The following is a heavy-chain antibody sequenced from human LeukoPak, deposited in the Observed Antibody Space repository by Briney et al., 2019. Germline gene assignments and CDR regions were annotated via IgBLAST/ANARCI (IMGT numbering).Heavy chain of an antibody. CDR3: HIYCGGDCYSGGWFDP. J-gene: IGHJ5*02. D-gene: IGHD2-21*01. Sequence: PGGSLRLSCAASGFSFSLYAMNWVRQAPGKGLEWVSAISGSGDNTYYADSVKGNFTISRDNSKNILYLQMNSLRAEDTAVYYCHIYCGGDCYSGGWFDPWGQGTLVTVSS. V-gene: IGHV3-23*01. CDR1: GFSFSLYA. CDR2: ISGSGDNT.